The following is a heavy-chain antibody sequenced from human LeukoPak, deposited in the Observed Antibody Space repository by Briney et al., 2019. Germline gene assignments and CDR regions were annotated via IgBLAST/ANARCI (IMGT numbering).Heavy chain of an antibody. CDR1: GGTFSSYA. V-gene: IGHV1-69*04. CDR2: IIPIFGIA. CDR3: ARGPLDYFDY. J-gene: IGHJ4*02. Sequence: SVKVSCKASGGTFSSYAISWVRQAPGQGLEWMGRIIPIFGIANYAQKFQGRVTLTADKSTSTAYMELSSLRSEDTAVYYCARGPLDYFDYWGQGTLVTVSS.